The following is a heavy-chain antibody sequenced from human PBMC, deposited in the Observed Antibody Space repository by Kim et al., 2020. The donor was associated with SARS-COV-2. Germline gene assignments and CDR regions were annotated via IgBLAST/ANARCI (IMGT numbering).Heavy chain of an antibody. CDR2: IYTSGST. D-gene: IGHD1-7*01. J-gene: IGHJ6*02. CDR3: ARDRRGRYNWNYASYYYGMDV. CDR1: GGSISSYY. Sequence: SETLSLTCTVSGGSISSYYWSWIRQPAGKGLEWIGRIYTSGSTNYNPSLKSRVTMSVDTSKNQFSLKLSSVTAADTAVYYCARDRRGRYNWNYASYYYGMDVWGQGTTVTVSS. V-gene: IGHV4-4*07.